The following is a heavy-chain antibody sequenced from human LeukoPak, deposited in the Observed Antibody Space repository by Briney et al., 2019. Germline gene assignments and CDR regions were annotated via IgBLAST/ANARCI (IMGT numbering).Heavy chain of an antibody. V-gene: IGHV3-53*01. J-gene: IGHJ4*02. CDR1: GFTFSDYY. CDR3: ARGYSSSRDY. CDR2: IYDGGGT. D-gene: IGHD6-6*01. Sequence: GGSLRLSCAASGFTFSDYYMSWVRQAPGKGLEWVSVIYDGGGTYYADSVKGRFTISRDNSKNTLYLQMNSLRAEDTAVYYCARGYSSSRDYWGRGTLVTVSS.